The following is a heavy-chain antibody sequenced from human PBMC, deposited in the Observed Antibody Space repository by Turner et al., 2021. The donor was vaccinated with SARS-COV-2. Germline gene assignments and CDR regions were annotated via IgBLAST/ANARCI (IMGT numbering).Heavy chain of an antibody. CDR3: ARAVLATAGDY. D-gene: IGHD6-13*01. V-gene: IGHV3-30*03. CDR2: ISDDGSNK. Sequence: QVQLVESGGGVVQPGMSLRLSCAVAGFTFSGSGMHWVRQAPGKGLEWVAVISDDGSNKFYVDSAKSRFTISRDNSRNTLYLQMNNLRVEDTAVYFCARAVLATAGDYWGQGTLVTVSS. J-gene: IGHJ4*02. CDR1: GFTFSGSG.